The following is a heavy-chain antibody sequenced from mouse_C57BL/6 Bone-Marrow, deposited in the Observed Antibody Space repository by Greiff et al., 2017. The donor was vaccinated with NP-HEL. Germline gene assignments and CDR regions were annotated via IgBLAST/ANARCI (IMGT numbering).Heavy chain of an antibody. CDR3: ARGGYYDCAMDY. D-gene: IGHD1-1*01. J-gene: IGHJ4*01. CDR1: GYTFTSYG. V-gene: IGHV1-81*01. CDR2: IYPRSGNT. Sequence: VQLQQPGAELVKPGASVKVSCKASGYTFTSYGISWVKQRTGQGLEWIGEIYPRSGNTYYNEKFKGKATLTADKSSSTAYMELRSLTSEDSAVYFCARGGYYDCAMDYWGQGTSVTVSS.